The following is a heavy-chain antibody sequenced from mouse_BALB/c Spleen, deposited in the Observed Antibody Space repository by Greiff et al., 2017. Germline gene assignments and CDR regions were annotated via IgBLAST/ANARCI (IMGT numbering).Heavy chain of an antibody. Sequence: QVQLQQSGAELVRPGVSVKISCKGSGYTFTDYAMHWVKQSHAKSLEWIGVISTYYGDASYNQKFKGKATMTVDKSSSTAYMELARLTSEDSAIYYCARMDYGAMDYWGQGTSVTVSS. CDR1: GYTFTDYA. V-gene: IGHV1S137*01. J-gene: IGHJ4*01. D-gene: IGHD1-1*01. CDR2: ISTYYGDA. CDR3: ARMDYGAMDY.